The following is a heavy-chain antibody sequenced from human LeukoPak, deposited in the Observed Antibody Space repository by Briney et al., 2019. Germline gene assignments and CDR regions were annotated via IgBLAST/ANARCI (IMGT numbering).Heavy chain of an antibody. CDR2: IWYDGSNK. CDR1: GFTFSSYG. D-gene: IGHD2-2*01. CDR3: AREGYCSSTSCYGYYYYGMDV. V-gene: IGHV3-33*01. Sequence: GGSLRLSCAASGFTFSSYGMHWVRQAPGKGLEWVAVIWYDGSNKYYADSVKGRFTISRDNSKNTLYLQMNSLRAEDTAVYYCAREGYCSSTSCYGYYYYGMDVWGQGTTVTVSS. J-gene: IGHJ6*02.